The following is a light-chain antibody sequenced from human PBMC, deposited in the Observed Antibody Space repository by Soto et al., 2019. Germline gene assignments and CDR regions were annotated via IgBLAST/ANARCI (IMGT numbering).Light chain of an antibody. J-gene: IGKJ1*01. CDR1: QSISIW. CDR2: KAS. Sequence: DIQMTQSPSTLSASVGDRVTITCRASQSISIWLAWYQQKPGKAPKLLIYKASSLESGVPSRFSGSGSGTEFTLTISSLQPDDFETYYCQQYNSYSVTFGQGTKVDIX. V-gene: IGKV1-5*03. CDR3: QQYNSYSVT.